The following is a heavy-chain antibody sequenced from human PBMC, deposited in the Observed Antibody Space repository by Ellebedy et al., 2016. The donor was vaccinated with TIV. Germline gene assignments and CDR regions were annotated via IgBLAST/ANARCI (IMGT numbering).Heavy chain of an antibody. J-gene: IGHJ3*02. V-gene: IGHV3-21*06. CDR3: AKLIQHTDRGAVDI. CDR2: ISSSSGYI. CDR1: GFPFSNFG. D-gene: IGHD2-21*01. Sequence: GESLKISCAASGFPFSNFGFSWVRQAPRRGLEWVSSISSSSGYIYYSDSVKGRFTVSRDSSKNTLYLQMNSLRPEDTAVYYCAKLIQHTDRGAVDIWGQGTMVTVSS.